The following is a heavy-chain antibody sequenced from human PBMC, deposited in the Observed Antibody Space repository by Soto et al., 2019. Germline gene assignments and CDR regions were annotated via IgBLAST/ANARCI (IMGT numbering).Heavy chain of an antibody. CDR1: GFTFSNAW. Sequence: GGSLRLSCAAFGFTFSNAWLSWVRQAPGKGLEWVGRIKSKTDGGTTDYTAPVKGRFTISRDDSKNTLYLQMNSLKIEDTAVYYCTTGSTSTKNYWGQGTLVTVSS. CDR3: TTGSTSTKNY. D-gene: IGHD6-6*01. V-gene: IGHV3-15*01. J-gene: IGHJ4*02. CDR2: IKSKTDGGTT.